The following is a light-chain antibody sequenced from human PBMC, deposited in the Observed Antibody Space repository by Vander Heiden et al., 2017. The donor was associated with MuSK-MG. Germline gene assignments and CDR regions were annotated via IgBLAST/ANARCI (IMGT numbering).Light chain of an antibody. CDR2: DNP. CDR3: QSYDSRLSGAGV. Sequence: QSVLTQPPSGSGAPGQGVTISCTGSSSNIGAGYDVHWFQQLPGAAPRLLIYDNPNRPSGGPDRFSASKSGTSASLAITGLQAEDEADYYCQSYDSRLSGAGVFGGGTKLTVL. V-gene: IGLV1-40*01. CDR1: SSNIGAGYD. J-gene: IGLJ2*01.